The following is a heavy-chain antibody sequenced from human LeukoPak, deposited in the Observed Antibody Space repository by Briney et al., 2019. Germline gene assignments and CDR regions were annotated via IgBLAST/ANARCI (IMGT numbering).Heavy chain of an antibody. Sequence: ASVKVSCKVSGYTLTELSMHWVRQAPGKGREWMGGFDPEDGETIYAQKFQGRVTMTEDTSTDTAYMELSSLRSEDTAVYYCATHRVQYYDFWSGYYPFDYWGQGTLVTVSS. V-gene: IGHV1-24*01. D-gene: IGHD3-3*01. CDR1: GYTLTELS. CDR3: ATHRVQYYDFWSGYYPFDY. J-gene: IGHJ4*02. CDR2: FDPEDGET.